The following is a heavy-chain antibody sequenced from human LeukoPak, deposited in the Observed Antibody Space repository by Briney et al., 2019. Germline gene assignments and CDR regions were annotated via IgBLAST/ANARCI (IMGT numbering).Heavy chain of an antibody. V-gene: IGHV1-8*01. Sequence: ASVKVSCKASAYTFTSYDINWVGQATGQGLGWMGWMNPNSGNTGYAQKFQGRVTMTRNTSISTAYMELSSLRSEDTAVYYCARGAPGSYCSGGSCPYFDYWGQGTLISVSS. CDR1: AYTFTSYD. D-gene: IGHD2-15*01. J-gene: IGHJ4*02. CDR2: MNPNSGNT. CDR3: ARGAPGSYCSGGSCPYFDY.